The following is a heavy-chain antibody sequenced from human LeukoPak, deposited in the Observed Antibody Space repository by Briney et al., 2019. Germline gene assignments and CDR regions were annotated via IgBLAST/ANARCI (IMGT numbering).Heavy chain of an antibody. J-gene: IGHJ3*02. V-gene: IGHV4-38-2*02. CDR2: NYHSGST. D-gene: IGHD5-18*01. Sequence: SETLSLTCAVSGYSISSGYYWGWIRQPPGKGLEWIGSNYHSGSTYYNPSLKSRVTISVDTSKNQFSLKLSSVTAADTAVYYCARDSGYSYGDDAFDIWGQGTMVTVSS. CDR3: ARDSGYSYGDDAFDI. CDR1: GYSISSGYY.